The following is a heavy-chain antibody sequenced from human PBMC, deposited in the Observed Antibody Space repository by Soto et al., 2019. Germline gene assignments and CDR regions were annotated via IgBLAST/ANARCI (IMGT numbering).Heavy chain of an antibody. CDR1: GGSISSYY. J-gene: IGHJ4*02. V-gene: IGHV4-59*01. Sequence: SETLSLTCTVSGGSISSYYWSWIRQPPGKGLEWIGYIYYSGSTNYNPSLKSRVTISVDTSKNQFSLKLSSVTAADTAVYYCARARVVATDPTAFDYWGQGTLVTVSS. D-gene: IGHD5-12*01. CDR2: IYYSGST. CDR3: ARARVVATDPTAFDY.